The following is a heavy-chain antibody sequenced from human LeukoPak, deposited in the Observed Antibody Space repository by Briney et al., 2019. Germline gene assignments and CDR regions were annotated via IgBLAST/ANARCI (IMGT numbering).Heavy chain of an antibody. D-gene: IGHD5-12*01. CDR3: AQRGYSGYSFDY. J-gene: IGHJ4*02. CDR1: GFTFSSYS. V-gene: IGHV3-21*01. CDR2: ISSSSSYI. Sequence: GSLRLSCAASGFTFSSYSMNWVRQAPGKGLEWVSSISSSSSYIYYADSVKGRFTISRDNAKNSLYLQMNSLRAEDTAVYYCAQRGYSGYSFDYWGQGTLVTVSS.